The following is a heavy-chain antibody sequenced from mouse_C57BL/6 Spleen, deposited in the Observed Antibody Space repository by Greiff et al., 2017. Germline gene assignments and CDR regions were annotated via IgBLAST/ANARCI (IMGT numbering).Heavy chain of an antibody. CDR2: IYPGDGDT. CDR1: GYAFSSYW. V-gene: IGHV1-80*01. Sequence: VQLQQSGAELVKPGASVKISCKASGYAFSSYWMNWVKQRPGKGLGWIGQIYPGDGDTNYNGKFKGKATLTADKSSSTAYMQLSSLTSADSAVYFCGRGEVGGRGFAYWGQGTLVTVSA. CDR3: GRGEVGGRGFAY. J-gene: IGHJ3*01.